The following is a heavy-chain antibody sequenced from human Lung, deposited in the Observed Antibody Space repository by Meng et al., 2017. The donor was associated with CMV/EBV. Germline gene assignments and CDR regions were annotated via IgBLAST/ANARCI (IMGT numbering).Heavy chain of an antibody. CDR3: ARGYDFWSAYYLIDP. J-gene: IGHJ5*02. CDR1: GYTFSAYT. Sequence: ASVXVSXXASGYTFSAYTIIWVRQAPGQGLEWMGWISPYNGDTNYAPKFQGRVSMTTDTSTSTAYLELRSLRSDDTAVYYCARGYDFWSAYYLIDPWGQGTXVTVSS. CDR2: ISPYNGDT. V-gene: IGHV1-18*01. D-gene: IGHD3-3*01.